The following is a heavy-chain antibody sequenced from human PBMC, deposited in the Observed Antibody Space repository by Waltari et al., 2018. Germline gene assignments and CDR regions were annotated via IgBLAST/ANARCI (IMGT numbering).Heavy chain of an antibody. Sequence: QLQLQESGPGLVKPSETLSLTCTVSGGSISSSSYYWGWIRQPPGKGLEWIGSIYYSWSTYYNPSLKSRVTISVDTSKNQFSLKLSSVTAADTAVYYCARLGPSIAARRVYFDYWGQGTLVTVSS. CDR2: IYYSWST. CDR3: ARLGPSIAARRVYFDY. J-gene: IGHJ4*02. D-gene: IGHD6-6*01. V-gene: IGHV4-39*01. CDR1: GGSISSSSYY.